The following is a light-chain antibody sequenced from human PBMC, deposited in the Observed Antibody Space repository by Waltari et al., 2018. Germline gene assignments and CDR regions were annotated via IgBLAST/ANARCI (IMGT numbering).Light chain of an antibody. Sequence: EIVMTQSPATLSVSPGERATLSCRASQSVNSNLAWYHQKPGQAPRLLIYGASTRATGIPARFSGSGSGTEFTLTITNLQSEDSAVYFCQHYNIRPLTFGGGTKVAI. J-gene: IGKJ4*01. CDR3: QHYNIRPLT. CDR2: GAS. V-gene: IGKV3-15*01. CDR1: QSVNSN.